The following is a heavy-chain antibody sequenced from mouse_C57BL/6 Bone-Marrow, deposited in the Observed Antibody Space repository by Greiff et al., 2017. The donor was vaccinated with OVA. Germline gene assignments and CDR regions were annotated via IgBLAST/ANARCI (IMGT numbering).Heavy chain of an antibody. V-gene: IGHV1-18*01. J-gene: IGHJ4*01. D-gene: IGHD2-4*01. CDR1: GYTFTDYN. CDR3: ARLGDMSTTGGYYYAMDD. CDR2: INPNNGGT. Sequence: VQLKESGPELVKPGASVKIPCKASGYTFTDYNMDWVKQSHGKSLEWIGDINPNNGGTIYNQKFKGKATLTVDKSSSTAYMELRRLTSEDTAVYYWARLGDMSTTGGYYYAMDDWGKGTSVTVSS.